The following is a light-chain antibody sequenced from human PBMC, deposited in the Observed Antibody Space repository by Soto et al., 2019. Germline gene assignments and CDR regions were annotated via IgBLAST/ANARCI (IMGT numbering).Light chain of an antibody. J-gene: IGKJ1*01. Sequence: EIVLAQSPGPLSLSPGERATLSCRASQSVSSSYLAWYQQKPGRAPRLLIYDASNRATGIPDRFSASGSGTDFTLSISRLEPEDVAVYFCQQYGSSPWTFGQGTKVDIK. CDR3: QQYGSSPWT. CDR2: DAS. V-gene: IGKV3-20*01. CDR1: QSVSSSY.